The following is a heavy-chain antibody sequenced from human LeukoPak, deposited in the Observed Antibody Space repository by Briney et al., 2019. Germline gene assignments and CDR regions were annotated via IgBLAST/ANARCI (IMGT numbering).Heavy chain of an antibody. Sequence: GGSLRLSCAASGFTFSSYAMSWVRQAPGKGLEWVSAISGSGGSTYYADSVKGRFTISRDNSKNTLYLQMNSLRAEDTAVYYCAKDRPTSVATYYYYCMDVWGKGTTVTVSS. J-gene: IGHJ6*03. D-gene: IGHD6-19*01. CDR1: GFTFSSYA. V-gene: IGHV3-23*01. CDR2: ISGSGGST. CDR3: AKDRPTSVATYYYYCMDV.